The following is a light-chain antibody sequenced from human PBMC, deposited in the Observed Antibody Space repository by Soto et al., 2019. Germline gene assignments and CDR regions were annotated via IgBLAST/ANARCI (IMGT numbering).Light chain of an antibody. V-gene: IGKV1-33*01. CDR1: QDIRKF. CDR2: DAS. J-gene: IGKJ1*01. Sequence: DIQLTQSPSSLSASVGDRITITCQASQDIRKFLNWYQQKPGKAPRLLINDASNLETGVPSRFSGSGSGTDFSFTISSLQPEDIATYYCQQYEDLPVTFGQGTKVEIK. CDR3: QQYEDLPVT.